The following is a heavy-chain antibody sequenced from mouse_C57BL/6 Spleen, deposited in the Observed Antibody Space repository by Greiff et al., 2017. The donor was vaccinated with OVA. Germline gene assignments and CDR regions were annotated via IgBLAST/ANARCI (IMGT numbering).Heavy chain of an antibody. Sequence: EVKLVESGGGLVQPKGSLKLSCAASGFSFNTYAMNWVRQAPGKGLEWVARIRSKSNNYATYYADSVKDRFTISRDDSESMLYLQMNNLKTEDTAMYYCVRGAGYDGYYFDYWGQGTTLTVSS. CDR3: VRGAGYDGYYFDY. D-gene: IGHD2-3*01. CDR1: GFSFNTYA. V-gene: IGHV10-1*01. J-gene: IGHJ2*01. CDR2: IRSKSNNYAT.